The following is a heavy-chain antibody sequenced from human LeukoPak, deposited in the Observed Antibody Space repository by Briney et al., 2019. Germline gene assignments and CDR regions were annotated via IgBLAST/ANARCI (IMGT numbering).Heavy chain of an antibody. J-gene: IGHJ4*02. CDR2: INTNTGNP. CDR1: GYTFTGHY. Sequence: ASVKVSCKASGYTFTGHYMHWVRQAPGQGLEWMGWINTNTGNPTYAQGFTGRFVFSLDTSVSTAYLQISSLKAEDTAVYYCARELSWIAVAGREAGYWGQGTLVTVSS. V-gene: IGHV7-4-1*02. CDR3: ARELSWIAVAGREAGY. D-gene: IGHD6-19*01.